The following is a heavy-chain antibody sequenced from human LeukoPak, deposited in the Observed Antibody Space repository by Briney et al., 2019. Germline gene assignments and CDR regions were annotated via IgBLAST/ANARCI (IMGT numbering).Heavy chain of an antibody. D-gene: IGHD3-22*01. J-gene: IGHJ3*02. CDR1: GFTFSRYG. V-gene: IGHV3-30*03. CDR3: ASQAYYYDSSGSHPGAFDI. CDR2: ISYDGSNK. Sequence: GGSLRLSCAASGFTFSRYGMHWVRQAAGQGLEWVAVISYDGSNKYYADSVKGRFTISRDNSKNTLYLQMNSLRAEDTAVYYCASQAYYYDSSGSHPGAFDIWGQGTMVTVSS.